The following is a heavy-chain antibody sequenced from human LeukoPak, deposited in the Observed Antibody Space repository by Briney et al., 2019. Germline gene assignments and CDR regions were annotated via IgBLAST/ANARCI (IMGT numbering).Heavy chain of an antibody. CDR3: ARAVRGAAAGSPQDAFDI. CDR2: IYYSGST. D-gene: IGHD6-13*01. V-gene: IGHV4-31*03. CDR1: GGSISSGGYY. Sequence: SETLFLTCTVSGGSISSGGYYWSWIRQHPGKGLEWIGYIYYSGSTYYNPSLKSRVTISVDTSKNQFSLKLSSVTAADTAVYYCARAVRGAAAGSPQDAFDIWGQGTMVTVSS. J-gene: IGHJ3*02.